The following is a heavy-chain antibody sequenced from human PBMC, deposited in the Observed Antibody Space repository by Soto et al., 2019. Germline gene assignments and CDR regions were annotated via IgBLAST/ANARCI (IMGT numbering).Heavy chain of an antibody. V-gene: IGHV1-46*01. D-gene: IGHD3-10*01. J-gene: IGHJ4*02. CDR2: INPSDGST. CDR3: AKGYGSGSYYRY. Sequence: GASVKVSCKASGYSFTNYYLHWVRQAPGQGLEWIGIINPSDGSTSFAQKFQGRVTMTRDTSTSTVYMELSSLRSEDTAVFYCAKGYGSGSYYRYWGQGTLVTVSS. CDR1: GYSFTNYY.